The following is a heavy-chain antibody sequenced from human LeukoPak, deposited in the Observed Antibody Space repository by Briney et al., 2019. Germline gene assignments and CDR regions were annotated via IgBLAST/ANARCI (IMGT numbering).Heavy chain of an antibody. J-gene: IGHJ5*02. CDR2: IYHSGSA. Sequence: SETLSLTYAVSGYSISNGYQWAWIRQPPGKTLEWIGSIYHSGSAHYNPSLKSRVTISVDTSNNHFSLRLSSVTAADTAVCYCARDPRWLTPDCTSTSCYENYFDPWGQGTLVTVSS. CDR3: ARDPRWLTPDCTSTSCYENYFDP. CDR1: GYSISNGYQ. V-gene: IGHV4-38-2*02. D-gene: IGHD2-2*01.